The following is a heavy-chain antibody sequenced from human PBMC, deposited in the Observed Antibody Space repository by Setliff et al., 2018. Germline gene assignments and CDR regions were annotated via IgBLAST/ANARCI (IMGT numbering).Heavy chain of an antibody. CDR1: GFTFSSYA. CDR2: ISGSGGST. V-gene: IGHV3-23*01. D-gene: IGHD5-12*01. Sequence: HPGGSLRLSCAASGFTFSSYAMSWVRQAPGKGLEWVSAISGSGGSTYYADSVKGRFTISRDNSKNTLYLQMNSLRAEDTAVYYCAKDSGYSGYGYFDYWGQGTRVTVSS. J-gene: IGHJ4*02. CDR3: AKDSGYSGYGYFDY.